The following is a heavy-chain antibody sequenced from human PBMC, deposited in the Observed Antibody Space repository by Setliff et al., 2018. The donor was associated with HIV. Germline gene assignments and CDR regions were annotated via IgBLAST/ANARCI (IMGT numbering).Heavy chain of an antibody. CDR1: GGSISSNSYY. CDR3: ASFCWECSDNLCHRSFQF. Sequence: PSETLSLTCTVSGGSISSNSYYWGWIRQPPGKGLEWIGSIYYSGSTYYNPSLKSRVTISVDTSKNQFSLKVSSVTAADTAVYYCASFCWECSDNLCHRSFQFWDQGALVTVLL. J-gene: IGHJ1*01. D-gene: IGHD2-15*01. V-gene: IGHV4-39*01. CDR2: IYYSGST.